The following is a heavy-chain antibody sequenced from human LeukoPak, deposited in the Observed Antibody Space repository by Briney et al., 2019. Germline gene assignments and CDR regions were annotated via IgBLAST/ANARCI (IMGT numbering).Heavy chain of an antibody. D-gene: IGHD2-15*01. J-gene: IGHJ1*01. CDR2: IYTSGST. CDR3: ARDSSHYCTGGRCYSEYFQN. CDR1: GGSLSSYY. V-gene: IGHV4-4*07. Sequence: PSETLSLTCTVSGGSLSSYYWSWIRQPAGKGPEWIGRIYTSGSTNYNPSLTSRVTMSVDTSKNQFSLKLSSVTAADTAVYYCARDSSHYCTGGRCYSEYFQNWGQGTLVTVSS.